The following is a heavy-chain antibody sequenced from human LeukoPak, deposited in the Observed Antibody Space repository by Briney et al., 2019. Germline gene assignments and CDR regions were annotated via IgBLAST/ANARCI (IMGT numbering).Heavy chain of an antibody. V-gene: IGHV5-51*01. CDR2: IYPGDSDT. J-gene: IGHJ3*02. D-gene: IGHD6-19*01. CDR3: ARYIAVAGNDDAFDI. Sequence: GESLKISCKGSGYTFTTYWIGWVRQMPGKGLEWMGIIYPGDSDTRYSPSFQGQVTMSVDKSTSTAYLQWSSLKASDTAMYYCARYIAVAGNDDAFDIWGQGTMVTVSS. CDR1: GYTFTTYW.